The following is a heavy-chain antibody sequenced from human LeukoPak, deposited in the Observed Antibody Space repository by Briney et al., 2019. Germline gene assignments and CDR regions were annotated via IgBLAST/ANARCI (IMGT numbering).Heavy chain of an antibody. J-gene: IGHJ4*02. CDR2: ISGSGGST. CDR3: ARDLSSSSWEASGY. Sequence: GGSLRLSCAASGFTFSSYAMSWVRQAPGKGLEWVSAISGSGGSTYYADSVKGRFTISRDNSKNTLYLQMNSLRAEDTAVYYCARDLSSSSWEASGYWGQGTLVTVSS. D-gene: IGHD6-13*01. V-gene: IGHV3-23*01. CDR1: GFTFSSYA.